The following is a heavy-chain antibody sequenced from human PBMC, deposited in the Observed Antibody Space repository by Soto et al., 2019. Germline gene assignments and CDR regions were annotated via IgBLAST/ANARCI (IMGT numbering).Heavy chain of an antibody. CDR1: GFTFSSYA. V-gene: IGHV3-23*01. Sequence: GGSLRLSGAAYGFTFSSYAMSWVLQGTGKGLEWVSGISDSGGSTYYADSVKGRFTISRDNSKNTLYLQMNSLRAEDTAVYYCAKGTYYYGSAPYYFDYWGQGTLVTVSS. J-gene: IGHJ4*02. D-gene: IGHD3-10*01. CDR3: AKGTYYYGSAPYYFDY. CDR2: ISDSGGST.